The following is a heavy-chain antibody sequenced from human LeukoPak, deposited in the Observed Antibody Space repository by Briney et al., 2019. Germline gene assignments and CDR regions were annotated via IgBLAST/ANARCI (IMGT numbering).Heavy chain of an antibody. CDR1: GYTFTSYY. J-gene: IGHJ6*02. CDR3: ARSTQLPSEYFNGMDV. D-gene: IGHD5-24*01. Sequence: ASVKVSCKASGYTFTSYYMHWVRQAPGQGLEWMGIINPSGGSTSYAQKFQGRVTMTRDTSTSTVYMELSSLRSEDTAVYFCARSTQLPSEYFNGMDVWGQGTTVTVSS. V-gene: IGHV1-46*01. CDR2: INPSGGST.